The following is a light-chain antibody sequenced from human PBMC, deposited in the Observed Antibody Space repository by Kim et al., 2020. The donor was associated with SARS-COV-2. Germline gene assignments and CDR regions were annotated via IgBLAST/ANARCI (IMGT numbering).Light chain of an antibody. Sequence: SYELTQPPSVSVSPGKTARITCGGSNIGTKTVHWYQQRAGQAPVVVIYHESDRPSGIPERFSGSNSENTATLTISRVEAGDEADYYCQGWNGENDVIFGAGTQLTVL. CDR3: QGWNGENDVI. CDR2: HES. J-gene: IGLJ2*01. CDR1: NIGTKT. V-gene: IGLV3-21*01.